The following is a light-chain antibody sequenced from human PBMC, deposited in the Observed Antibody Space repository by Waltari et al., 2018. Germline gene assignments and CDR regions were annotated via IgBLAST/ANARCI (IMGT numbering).Light chain of an antibody. V-gene: IGLV2-23*02. J-gene: IGLJ2*01. CDR1: TSAVGYYTL. CDR3: CSYALSGAVV. CDR2: EVT. Sequence: SALTRPASVSGSPGQSITISCTGTTSAVGYYTLVSWYQQHPGKAPNLMIYEVTKRPSGVSDRFSGSKSGHTASLTISGLQAEDEANYYCCSYALSGAVVFGGGTKLTVL.